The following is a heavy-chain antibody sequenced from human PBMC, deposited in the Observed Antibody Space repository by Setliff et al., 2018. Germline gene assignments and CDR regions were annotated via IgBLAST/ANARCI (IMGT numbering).Heavy chain of an antibody. CDR1: GYSFSDLY. CDR3: AIDYGPTGTPYH. CDR2: TDPRDDFT. V-gene: IGHV1-69-2*01. D-gene: IGHD1-1*01. J-gene: IGHJ4*02. Sequence: ASVKVSCKASGYSFSDLYMHWVRQVPGEGLGALGRTDPRDDFTVYAERFKDRLTITADTSTDTSYMEMSSLRFEDTAVYYCAIDYGPTGTPYHWGQGTPVTVSS.